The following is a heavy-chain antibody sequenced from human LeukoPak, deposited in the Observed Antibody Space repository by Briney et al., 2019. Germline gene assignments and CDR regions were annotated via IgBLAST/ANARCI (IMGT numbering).Heavy chain of an antibody. V-gene: IGHV1-46*01. Sequence: GASVKVSCKTSGYTFTSCYMHWVRQAPGQGLEWMGMINPSAGSTRYAQKFQGRVTMTTDMSTSTVYMELSSLRSEDTAVYYCARGGCGDSAAPFDDWGQGTLVPVSS. CDR3: ARGGCGDSAAPFDD. CDR2: INPSAGST. D-gene: IGHD2-21*02. CDR1: GYTFTSCY. J-gene: IGHJ4*02.